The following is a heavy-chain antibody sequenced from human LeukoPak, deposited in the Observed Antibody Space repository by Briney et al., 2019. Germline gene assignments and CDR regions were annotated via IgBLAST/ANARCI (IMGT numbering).Heavy chain of an antibody. D-gene: IGHD3-10*01. Sequence: GGSLRLSCAASGFTFSSYSMNWVRQAPGKGLEWVSSISSSSSYIYYADSVKGRFTISRDNAKDSLYLQMNSLRAEDTAVYYCAKDFHYYGSGSYPVFDYWGQGTLVTVSS. CDR3: AKDFHYYGSGSYPVFDY. V-gene: IGHV3-21*04. J-gene: IGHJ4*02. CDR2: ISSSSSYI. CDR1: GFTFSSYS.